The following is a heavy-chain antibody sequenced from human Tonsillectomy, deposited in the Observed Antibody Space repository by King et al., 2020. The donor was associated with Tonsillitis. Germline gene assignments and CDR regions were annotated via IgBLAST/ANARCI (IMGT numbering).Heavy chain of an antibody. CDR2: ISGSGGST. V-gene: IGHV3-23*04. CDR1: GFTFSSYA. Sequence: VQLVESGGGLVQPGGSLRLSCATSGFTFSSYAMSWVRQAPGKGLEWVSAISGSGGSTYYADSVKGRFTISRDNSKNTLYLQMNSLRAEDTAVYYCAKEGDSSGYYLYYFDYWGQGTLVTVSS. D-gene: IGHD3-22*01. J-gene: IGHJ4*02. CDR3: AKEGDSSGYYLYYFDY.